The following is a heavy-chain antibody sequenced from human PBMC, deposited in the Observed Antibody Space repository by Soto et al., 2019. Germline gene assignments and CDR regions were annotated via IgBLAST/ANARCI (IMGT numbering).Heavy chain of an antibody. CDR2: ISGSGDST. D-gene: IGHD2-15*01. V-gene: IGHV3-23*01. CDR1: GFTFSSYA. CDR3: AKVDCSGGRCYSGHFDS. J-gene: IGHJ4*02. Sequence: EVQLLESGGGLVQPGGSLRLSCAASGFTFSSYAMSWVRQAPGKGLEWVSAISGSGDSTYSADPVQGRFTISRDNSKNTLNLLMNSLRAEDTAVYYCAKVDCSGGRCYSGHFDSWGQGTLVTVSS.